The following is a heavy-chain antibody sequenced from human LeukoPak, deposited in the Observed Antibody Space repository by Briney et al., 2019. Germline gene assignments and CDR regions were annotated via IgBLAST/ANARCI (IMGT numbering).Heavy chain of an antibody. CDR3: ARTTVTTWYFDL. D-gene: IGHD4-11*01. J-gene: IGHJ2*01. CDR1: GGTFSSYA. CDR2: IIPIFGTA. V-gene: IGHV1-69*05. Sequence: ASVKVSCKASGGTFSSYAISWVRQAPGQGLEWMGGIIPIFGTANYAQKFQGRVTITTDESTSTAYMELSSLRSEDTAVYYCARTTVTTWYFDLWGRGTLVTVSS.